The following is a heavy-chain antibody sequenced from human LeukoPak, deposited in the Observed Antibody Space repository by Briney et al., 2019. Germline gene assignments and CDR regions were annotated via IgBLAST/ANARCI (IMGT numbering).Heavy chain of an antibody. CDR2: IYYSGST. V-gene: IGHV4-59*08. CDR1: GVSISSYY. J-gene: IGHJ4*02. Sequence: SETLSLTCTVSGVSISSYYWSWIRQPPGKGLEWIGYIYYSGSTNYNPSLKSRVTITVDTSKSQFSLKLSSVTAADTAVYYCARHGGSAYLYFFDYWGQGTLVTVSS. D-gene: IGHD2-15*01. CDR3: ARHGGSAYLYFFDY.